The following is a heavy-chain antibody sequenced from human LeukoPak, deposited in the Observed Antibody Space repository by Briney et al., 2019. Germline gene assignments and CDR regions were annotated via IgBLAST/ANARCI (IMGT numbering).Heavy chain of an antibody. CDR1: GGSISTNNYY. D-gene: IGHD6-13*01. CDR3: ARDAAAGTIYYYYYYMDV. V-gene: IGHV4-61*05. CDR2: IYTSGST. J-gene: IGHJ6*03. Sequence: SETLSLTCTVSGGSISTNNYYWGWIRQPPGKGLEWIGRIYTSGSTNYNPSLKSRVTMSVDTSKNQFSLKLSSVTAADTAVYYCARDAAAGTIYYYYYYMDVWGKGTTVTISS.